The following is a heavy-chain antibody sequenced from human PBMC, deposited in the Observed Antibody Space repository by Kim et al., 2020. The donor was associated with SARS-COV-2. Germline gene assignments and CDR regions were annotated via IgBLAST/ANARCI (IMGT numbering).Heavy chain of an antibody. CDR3: TTGHYSSRWLIDC. Sequence: GGSLRLSCAASGFTFSNAWMSWVRQAPGKGLEWVGRIKTKSDGGTTDYAAPVKGRFTISRDDSKNTLYLQMNSLQTEDTAVYHCTTGHYSSRWLIDCRGQGTLVTVSS. CDR1: GFTFSNAW. D-gene: IGHD6-13*01. V-gene: IGHV3-15*01. J-gene: IGHJ4*02. CDR2: IKTKSDGGTT.